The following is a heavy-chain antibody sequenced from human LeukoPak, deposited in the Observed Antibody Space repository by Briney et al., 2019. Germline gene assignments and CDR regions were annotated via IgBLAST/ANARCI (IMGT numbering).Heavy chain of an antibody. V-gene: IGHV3-23*01. J-gene: IGHJ4*02. Sequence: GGSLRLSCAASGFTFSSYTMSWVRQAPGRGLEWVSTITTSDGNTYYADSVEGRFTVSRDNSKNTLFLQMNSLRAEDTAVYYCAKDGGLWVSAHWGDSWGRGTLVTVSS. CDR2: ITTSDGNT. CDR1: GFTFSSYT. D-gene: IGHD7-27*01. CDR3: AKDGGLWVSAHWGDS.